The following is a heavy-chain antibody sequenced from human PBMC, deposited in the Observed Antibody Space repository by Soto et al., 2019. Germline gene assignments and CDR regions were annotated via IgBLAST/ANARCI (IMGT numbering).Heavy chain of an antibody. CDR2: ISGSGGST. J-gene: IGHJ1*01. V-gene: IGHV3-23*01. D-gene: IGHD3-16*02. CDR3: AKAPSPNYDYIWGSYRDEYFQH. Sequence: GGSLRLSCAASGFTFSSYAMSWVRQAPGKGLEWVSAISGSGGSTYYADSVEGRFTISRDNSKNTLYLQMNSLRAEDTAVYYCAKAPSPNYDYIWGSYRDEYFQHWGQGTLVTVSS. CDR1: GFTFSSYA.